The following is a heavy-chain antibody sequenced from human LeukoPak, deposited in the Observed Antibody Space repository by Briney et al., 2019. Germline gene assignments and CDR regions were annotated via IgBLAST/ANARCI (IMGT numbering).Heavy chain of an antibody. CDR3: AKDPREYCSSTSCPNWFDP. CDR2: ISASGGTT. J-gene: IGHJ5*02. CDR1: GFTFSSYA. D-gene: IGHD2-2*01. Sequence: TGGSLRLSCAASGFTFSSYAMSWVRQAPGKGLEWVSSISASGGTTYYADSVKGRFTISRGNSRNTLYLQMLSLRAEDSAIYYCAKDPREYCSSTSCPNWFDPWGQGTLVTVSS. V-gene: IGHV3-23*01.